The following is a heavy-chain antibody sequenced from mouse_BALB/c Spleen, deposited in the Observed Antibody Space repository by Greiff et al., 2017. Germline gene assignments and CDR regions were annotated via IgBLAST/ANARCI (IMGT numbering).Heavy chain of an antibody. V-gene: IGHV14-3*02. CDR2: IDPANGNT. D-gene: IGHD3-2*01. Sequence: EVQGVESGAELVKPGASVKLSCTASGFNIKDTYMHWVKQRPEQGLEWIGRIDPANGNTKYDPKFQGKATITADTSSNTAYLQLSSLTSEDTAVYYCARGDMGYWGQGTTLTVSS. J-gene: IGHJ2*01. CDR1: GFNIKDTY. CDR3: ARGDMGY.